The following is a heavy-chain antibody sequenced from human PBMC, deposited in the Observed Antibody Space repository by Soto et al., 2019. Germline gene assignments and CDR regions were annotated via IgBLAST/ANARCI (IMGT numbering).Heavy chain of an antibody. J-gene: IGHJ5*02. CDR3: ARRRDWFDP. V-gene: IGHV1-18*01. CDR2: ISTYNGNP. D-gene: IGHD6-6*01. CDR1: GYTFSSYS. Sequence: QVQLVQSGPEVKKPGASMKVSCRASGYTFSSYSISWVRQAPGQGLEWMGWISTYNGNPSYVQKFQGRVTMTTDTSTSTVYMELRSLRSDDTAVYYCARRRDWFDPCGQGTLVTVCS.